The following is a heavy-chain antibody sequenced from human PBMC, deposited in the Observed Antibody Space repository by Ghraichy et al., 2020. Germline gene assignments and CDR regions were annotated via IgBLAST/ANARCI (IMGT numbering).Heavy chain of an antibody. J-gene: IGHJ5*02. CDR3: ATGPMVRGVISPDNWFDP. Sequence: ASVKVSCKVSGYTLTELSMHWVRQAPGKGLEWMGGFDPEDGETIYAQKFQGRVTMTEDTSTDTAYMELSSLRSEDTAVYYCATGPMVRGVISPDNWFDPWGQGTLVTVSS. D-gene: IGHD3-10*01. V-gene: IGHV1-24*01. CDR2: FDPEDGET. CDR1: GYTLTELS.